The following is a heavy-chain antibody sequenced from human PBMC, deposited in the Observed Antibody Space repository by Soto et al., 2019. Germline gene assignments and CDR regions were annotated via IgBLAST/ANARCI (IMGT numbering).Heavy chain of an antibody. D-gene: IGHD6-19*01. J-gene: IGHJ3*02. CDR2: INHSRST. Sequence: QVQLQQWGAGLLKPSETLSLTCAVYGGSFSGYYWSWIRQPPGKGLEWIGEINHSRSTNYNPSLKSRVTISVDTSKNQFSLKLSSVTAADTAVYYCARTGYSSGWYKAAFDIWGQGTMVTVSS. V-gene: IGHV4-34*01. CDR3: ARTGYSSGWYKAAFDI. CDR1: GGSFSGYY.